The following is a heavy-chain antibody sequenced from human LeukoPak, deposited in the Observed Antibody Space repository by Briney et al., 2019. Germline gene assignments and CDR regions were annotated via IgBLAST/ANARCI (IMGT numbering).Heavy chain of an antibody. CDR3: ARISRSSRLFDY. Sequence: SQTLSLTCAISGDSVSSNSAAWNWIRQSPSRGLEWLVRTYYRSKWYNDCAVSVKSRITINPDTSKNQFSLQLNSVTPEDTAVYYCARISRSSRLFDYWGQGTLVTVSS. V-gene: IGHV6-1*01. D-gene: IGHD6-13*01. CDR1: GDSVSSNSAA. J-gene: IGHJ4*02. CDR2: TYYRSKWYN.